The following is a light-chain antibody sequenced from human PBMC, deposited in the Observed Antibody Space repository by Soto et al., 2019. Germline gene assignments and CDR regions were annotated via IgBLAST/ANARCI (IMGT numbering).Light chain of an antibody. CDR2: EDN. J-gene: IGLJ2*01. Sequence: NFMLTQPHSVSESPGKTVTISCTRSSGSIASNYVQWYQQRPGSAPTTVIYEDNQRPSGVPDRFSGSIDSSSNSASPTISGLKTEDEADYYCQSYDSSQRVFGGGTKLTVL. V-gene: IGLV6-57*04. CDR3: QSYDSSQRV. CDR1: SGSIASNY.